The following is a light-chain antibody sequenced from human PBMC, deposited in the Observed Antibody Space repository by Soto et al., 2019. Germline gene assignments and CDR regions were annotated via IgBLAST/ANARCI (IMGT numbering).Light chain of an antibody. CDR3: KQYGSSPGT. Sequence: EIVLTQSPATLSLSPGERATLSCRASQTVRDRYLAWYQQKPGQAPSLLIYDTSTRATDIPDRFSGSWSGTDFALTINRVEPEDFAVYLCKQYGSSPGTFGKGTKVEI. CDR2: DTS. J-gene: IGKJ1*01. V-gene: IGKV3-20*01. CDR1: QTVRDRY.